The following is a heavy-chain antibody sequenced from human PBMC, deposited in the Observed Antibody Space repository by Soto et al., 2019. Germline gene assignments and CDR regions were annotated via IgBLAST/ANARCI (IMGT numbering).Heavy chain of an antibody. CDR1: GGSISSSSYY. CDR2: IYYSGST. J-gene: IGHJ4*02. V-gene: IGHV4-39*01. D-gene: IGHD3-16*01. Sequence: SETLSLTCTVSGGSISSSSYYWGWIRQPPGKGLEWIGSIYYSGSTYYNPSLKSRVTISVDTPKNQFSLKLTSVTAADTAVYYCARHTWNYFDYWGQGTLVTVSS. CDR3: ARHTWNYFDY.